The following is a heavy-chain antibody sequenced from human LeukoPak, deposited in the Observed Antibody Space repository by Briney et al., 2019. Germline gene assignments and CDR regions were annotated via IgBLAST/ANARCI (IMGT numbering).Heavy chain of an antibody. CDR2: IYRGGST. V-gene: IGHV3-53*01. Sequence: GGSLRLSCAASGFTVSSNYMGWVRQAPGKGLEGVSVIYRGGSTYYADSVKGRFTISRDNFKNTLYLQMNSLRAEDTAVYYCARFSSGSFAFEICGQGTMVTVSS. CDR1: GFTVSSNY. J-gene: IGHJ3*02. D-gene: IGHD1-26*01. CDR3: ARFSSGSFAFEI.